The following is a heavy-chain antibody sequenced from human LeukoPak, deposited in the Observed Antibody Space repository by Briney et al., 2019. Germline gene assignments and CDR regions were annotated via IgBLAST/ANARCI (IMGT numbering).Heavy chain of an antibody. D-gene: IGHD3-22*01. V-gene: IGHV4-59*01. CDR1: GGSISSYY. J-gene: IGHJ6*03. Sequence: SETLSLTCTVSGGSISSYYWNWIRQPPGKGLEWIGYIYYSGITNYNPSLKSRVTISVDTSKSQFSLKLSSVTAADTAVYYCARSSEGRYYYDSSGFSYYYYYMDVWGKGTTVTISS. CDR3: ARSSEGRYYYDSSGFSYYYYYMDV. CDR2: IYYSGIT.